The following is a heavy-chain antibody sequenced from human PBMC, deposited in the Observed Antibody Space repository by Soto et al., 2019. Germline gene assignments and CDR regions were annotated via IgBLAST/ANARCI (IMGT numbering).Heavy chain of an antibody. J-gene: IGHJ6*02. CDR2: IYYSGTT. CDR1: GGSITSGTYS. V-gene: IGHV4-30-2*01. CDR3: ARGHYYYGMDV. Sequence: ASETLSLTCTVSGGSITSGTYSWSWVRQPPGKGLEWIGYIYYSGTTYYTPSLKSRLTMSMDRANDHFSLNLTSVTAADTAVYFCARGHYYYGMDVWGQGITVTVSS.